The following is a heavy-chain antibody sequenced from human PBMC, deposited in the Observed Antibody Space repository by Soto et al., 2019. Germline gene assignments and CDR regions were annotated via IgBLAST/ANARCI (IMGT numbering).Heavy chain of an antibody. CDR2: IWYNGSSK. J-gene: IGHJ4*02. V-gene: IGHV3-30*19. Sequence: WGSLRLSCAASGFTFSSYGMHCVRQAPGKGLEWVAVIWYNGSSKYYADSVKGRFTISRDNSKNTLYLQMSSLRAEDTAVYYCVSIPSEYRRSWYGDYLFDYWGQGTLVTVSS. CDR3: VSIPSEYRRSWYGDYLFDY. CDR1: GFTFSSYG. D-gene: IGHD6-13*01.